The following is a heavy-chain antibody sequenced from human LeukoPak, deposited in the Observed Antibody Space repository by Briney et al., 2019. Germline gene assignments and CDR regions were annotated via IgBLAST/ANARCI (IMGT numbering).Heavy chain of an antibody. CDR2: IYYSGGT. D-gene: IGHD3-22*01. Sequence: SSETLSLTCTVSGGSISTYYWSWIRQPPGKGLEWIGYIYYSGGTNYNPSLKSRVTISVDTSKNQFSLKLRSVTAADTAVYYCARGYYDSSGYYPLGSDWFDPWGQGTLVTVSS. V-gene: IGHV4-59*01. CDR1: GGSISTYY. CDR3: ARGYYDSSGYYPLGSDWFDP. J-gene: IGHJ5*02.